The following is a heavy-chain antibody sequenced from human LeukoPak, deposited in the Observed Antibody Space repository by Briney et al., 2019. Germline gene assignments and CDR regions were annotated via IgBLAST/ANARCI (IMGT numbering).Heavy chain of an antibody. CDR3: AKLAKYFYGSETYYFFEH. CDR1: GFTFSDYY. V-gene: IGHV3-7*01. D-gene: IGHD3-10*01. J-gene: IGHJ4*02. CDR2: INQDGTEK. Sequence: GGSLRLSCAASGFTFSDYYMNWIRQAPGKGLEWVANINQDGTEKYYVDSVKGRFTISRDNAKNSLFLQMNSLRVEDTAVYYCAKLAKYFYGSETYYFFEHWGQGTPVTASS.